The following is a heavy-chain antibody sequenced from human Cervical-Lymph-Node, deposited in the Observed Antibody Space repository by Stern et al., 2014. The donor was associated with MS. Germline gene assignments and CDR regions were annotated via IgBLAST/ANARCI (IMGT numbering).Heavy chain of an antibody. CDR3: AALVRGSYFY. D-gene: IGHD1-26*01. J-gene: IGHJ4*02. CDR1: GYSFTLYW. CDR2: IYPGDSDP. V-gene: IGHV5-51*01. Sequence: VQLVESGAEMKTPGESLKISCKGSGYSFTLYWIGWVRQMPGKGLEWMGIIYPGDSDPRFSPSVQGQGTISADKSISTAYLQWSSLKASDTAMYYCAALVRGSYFYWGQGTLVTVSS.